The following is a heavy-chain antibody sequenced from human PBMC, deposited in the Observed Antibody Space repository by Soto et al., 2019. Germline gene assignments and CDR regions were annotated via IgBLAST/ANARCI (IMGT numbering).Heavy chain of an antibody. J-gene: IGHJ5*02. Sequence: GASVKVSCKASGYTFTSCGISWVRQAPGQGLEWMGWISAYNGNTNYAQKLQGRVTMTTDTSTSTAYMELRSLRSDDTAVYYCARDREAYCGGDCYSNWFDPWGQGTLVTVSS. CDR1: GYTFTSCG. D-gene: IGHD2-21*02. V-gene: IGHV1-18*04. CDR2: ISAYNGNT. CDR3: ARDREAYCGGDCYSNWFDP.